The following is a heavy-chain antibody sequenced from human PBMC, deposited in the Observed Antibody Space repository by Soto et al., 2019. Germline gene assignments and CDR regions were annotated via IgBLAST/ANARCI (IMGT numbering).Heavy chain of an antibody. J-gene: IGHJ6*03. D-gene: IGHD3-10*01. CDR2: ISSSSSTI. CDR1: GFTFSSYS. V-gene: IGHV3-48*01. CDR3: ARGSGITMVRDMDV. Sequence: GGSLRLSCAASGFTFSSYSMNWVRQAPGKGLEWVSYISSSSSTIYYADSVKGRFTISRDNAKNSLYLQMNSLRAEDTAVYYCARGSGITMVRDMDVWGKGTTVTVS.